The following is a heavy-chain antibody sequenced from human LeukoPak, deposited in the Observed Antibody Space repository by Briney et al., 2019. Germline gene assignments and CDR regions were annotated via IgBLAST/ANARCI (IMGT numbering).Heavy chain of an antibody. Sequence: PGGSLRLSCAASRFTFSGYSMNWVRQAPGKGLEWVSYITSSSSAIYYADSVKGRFTISRDNARNSLHLQMNSLRAEDTAVYYCARVRGSYHFDYWGQGTLVTVSS. CDR2: ITSSSSAI. CDR1: RFTFSGYS. J-gene: IGHJ4*02. CDR3: ARVRGSYHFDY. D-gene: IGHD1-26*01. V-gene: IGHV3-48*01.